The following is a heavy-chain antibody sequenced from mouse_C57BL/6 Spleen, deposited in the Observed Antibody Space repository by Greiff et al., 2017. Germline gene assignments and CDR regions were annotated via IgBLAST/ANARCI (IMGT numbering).Heavy chain of an antibody. V-gene: IGHV1-5*01. J-gene: IGHJ3*01. CDR3: TSMVTTSPFAY. CDR1: GYTFTSYW. D-gene: IGHD2-2*01. Sequence: VQLQQSGTVLARPGASVKMSCKTSGYTFTSYWMHWVIQRPGQGLEWIGAIYPGNSDTSYNQKFKGKAKLTAVTSASTAYMELSSLTNEDSAVYYCTSMVTTSPFAYWGQGTLVTVSA. CDR2: IYPGNSDT.